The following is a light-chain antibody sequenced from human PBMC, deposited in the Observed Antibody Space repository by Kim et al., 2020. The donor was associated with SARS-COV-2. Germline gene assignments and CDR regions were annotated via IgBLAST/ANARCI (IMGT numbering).Light chain of an antibody. CDR2: AAS. CDR3: QQSAGIPFS. J-gene: IGKJ2*03. CDR1: QNIITS. Sequence: DIQMTQSPSSLSASVGDTVTITCRASQNIITSLNWYQHKSGKAPQVLIYAASTLQSGLPSRFSGSGSGTHFTLTISSLQPEYSATYYCQQSAGIPFSFGQGTKLEI. V-gene: IGKV1-39*01.